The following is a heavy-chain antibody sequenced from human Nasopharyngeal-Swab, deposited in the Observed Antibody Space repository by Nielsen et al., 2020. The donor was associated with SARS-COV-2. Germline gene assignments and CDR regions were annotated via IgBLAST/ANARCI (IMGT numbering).Heavy chain of an antibody. D-gene: IGHD6-19*01. V-gene: IGHV7-4-1*02. Sequence: WVRQAPGQGLGWMGWINTNTGNPTYAQGFTGRFVFSLDTSVSTAYLQISSLKAEDTAVYYCARGGVAGTGYGMDVWGQGTTVTVSS. CDR2: INTNTGNP. J-gene: IGHJ6*02. CDR3: ARGGVAGTGYGMDV.